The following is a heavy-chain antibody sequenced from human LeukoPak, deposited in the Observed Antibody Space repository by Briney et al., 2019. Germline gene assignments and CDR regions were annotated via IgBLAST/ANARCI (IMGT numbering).Heavy chain of an antibody. CDR1: GFTFSNHG. V-gene: IGHV3-23*01. Sequence: GGSLRLSCAASGFTFSNHGMNWVRQAPGKGLEWVSGISPSGDITYYADSVKGRFTISRDNSKNTMYLQMNSLRAEDTAVYYCAKRIQSAMAMGYWGQGTLVTVSS. CDR3: AKRIQSAMAMGY. D-gene: IGHD5-18*01. CDR2: ISPSGDIT. J-gene: IGHJ4*02.